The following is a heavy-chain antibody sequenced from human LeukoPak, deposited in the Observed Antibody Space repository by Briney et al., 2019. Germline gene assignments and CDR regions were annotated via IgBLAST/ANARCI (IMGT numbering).Heavy chain of an antibody. CDR3: ARGVVAGSLGDYYYYMDA. CDR1: GGSFRGHY. D-gene: IGHD6-19*01. CDR2: INHRGSA. V-gene: IGHV4-34*01. Sequence: SETLSLTCAVYGGSFRGHYWTWMRLSPGKALEWVGEINHRGSAHYAPSLRSRVTISVDTAKNQFSLRLNSVTAADTAVYHCARGVVAGSLGDYYYYMDAWGKGTTVTVSS. J-gene: IGHJ6*03.